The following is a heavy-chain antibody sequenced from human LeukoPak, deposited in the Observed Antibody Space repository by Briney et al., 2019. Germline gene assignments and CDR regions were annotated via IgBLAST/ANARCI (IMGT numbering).Heavy chain of an antibody. CDR1: GGSISSYY. V-gene: IGHV4-59*01. CDR2: IYYSGTT. J-gene: IGHJ4*02. D-gene: IGHD6-13*01. CDR3: ASVPYDSRWYGYFDY. Sequence: SETLSLTCTVPGGSISSYYWSWIRQPPRKGLEWIGYIYYSGTTNSNPSLKSRVTISVDTSKNQFSLKLTSVTAADTAVYYCASVPYDSRWYGYFDYWGRGTLVTVSS.